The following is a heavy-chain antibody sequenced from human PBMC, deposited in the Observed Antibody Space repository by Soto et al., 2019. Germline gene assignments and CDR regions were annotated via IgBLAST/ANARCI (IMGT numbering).Heavy chain of an antibody. J-gene: IGHJ6*02. CDR3: ARRRMAAADDYYGMDV. CDR1: GYTFTGYY. CDR2: INPNSGGT. V-gene: IGHV1-2*04. D-gene: IGHD6-13*01. Sequence: ASVKVSCKASGYTFTGYYMYWVRQAPGQGLEWMGWINPNSGGTNYAQKFQGWVTMTRDTSISTAYMELSRLRSDDTAVYYCARRRMAAADDYYGMDVWGQGTTVTVSS.